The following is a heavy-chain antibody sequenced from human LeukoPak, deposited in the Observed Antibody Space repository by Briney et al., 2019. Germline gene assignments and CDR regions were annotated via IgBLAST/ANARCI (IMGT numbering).Heavy chain of an antibody. CDR2: IHYSGST. D-gene: IGHD3-22*01. V-gene: IGHV4-59*12. CDR1: GGSISTYY. CDR3: ARLGYYYDSSGYITDY. J-gene: IGHJ4*02. Sequence: SETLSLTCTVSGGSISTYYWNWIRQSPGRGLEWIGYIHYSGSTNYNPYLKSRVTISVDTSKNQFSLKLSSVTAADTAVYYCARLGYYYDSSGYITDYWGQGTLVTVSS.